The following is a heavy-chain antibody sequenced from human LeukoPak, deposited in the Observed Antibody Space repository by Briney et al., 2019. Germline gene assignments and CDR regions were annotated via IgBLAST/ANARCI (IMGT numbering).Heavy chain of an antibody. CDR1: GGSLTSSNQY. Sequence: SETLSLTCSVVGGSLTSSNQYWGWIRQPPGKGLEWIGSIYYSGRTYYNPSLKSRATISVDTSKNQFSLKLSSVTAADTAVYYCARVGDFWSGYSYYYYYYMDVWGKGTTVTVSS. CDR3: ARVGDFWSGYSYYYYYYMDV. D-gene: IGHD3-3*01. J-gene: IGHJ6*03. V-gene: IGHV4-39*07. CDR2: IYYSGRT.